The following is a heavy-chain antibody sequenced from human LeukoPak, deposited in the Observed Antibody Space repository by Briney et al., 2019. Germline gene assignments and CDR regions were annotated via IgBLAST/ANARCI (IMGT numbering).Heavy chain of an antibody. V-gene: IGHV3-9*01. J-gene: IGHJ4*02. Sequence: GGSLRLSCAASGFTFDDYAMHWVRQAPGKGLEWVSGISWNSGSIGYADSVKGRFTISRDNAKNSLYLQMNSLRAEDTALYYCVKEYYYDSSGQGPFDYWGQGTLVTVSS. CDR2: ISWNSGSI. D-gene: IGHD3-22*01. CDR3: VKEYYYDSSGQGPFDY. CDR1: GFTFDDYA.